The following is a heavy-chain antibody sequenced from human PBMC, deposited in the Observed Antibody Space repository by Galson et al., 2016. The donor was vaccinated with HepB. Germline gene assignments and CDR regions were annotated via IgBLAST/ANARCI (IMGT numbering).Heavy chain of an antibody. V-gene: IGHV1-24*01. CDR3: GLYGIVIPFDY. CDR2: FDPQDDRT. D-gene: IGHD2-21*01. Sequence: SVKVSCKVSGDSLAKVSIHWVRQTPGKGLEWMGGFDPQDDRTIYAQNFQDRVTMTEDISTDTAYMEMRSLRSEDTAIYYCGLYGIVIPFDYWGQGTLVAVSS. J-gene: IGHJ4*02. CDR1: GDSLAKVS.